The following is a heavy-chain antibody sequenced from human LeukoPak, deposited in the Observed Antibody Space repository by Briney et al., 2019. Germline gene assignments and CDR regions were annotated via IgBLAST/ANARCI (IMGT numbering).Heavy chain of an antibody. D-gene: IGHD5-12*01. CDR3: ARDCTGYDTAIDY. J-gene: IGHJ4*02. V-gene: IGHV3-7*01. CDR2: INQDGSEK. Sequence: PGGTLRLSCAASGFSFRSYWMSWVRQAPGKGLEWVANINQDGSEKYFVDSVKGRFTISRDNANNSLYLQMNSLRAEDTAVYYCARDCTGYDTAIDYWGQGALVTVSS. CDR1: GFSFRSYW.